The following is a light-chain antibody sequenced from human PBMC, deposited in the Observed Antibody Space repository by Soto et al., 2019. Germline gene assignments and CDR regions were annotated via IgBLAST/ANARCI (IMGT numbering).Light chain of an antibody. J-gene: IGLJ1*01. V-gene: IGLV4-60*03. CDR2: LEGSGSY. CDR3: ETWDRNTG. Sequence: QLVLTQSSSASASLGSSVKLTCTLSSGHSSYIIAWHQQQPGKAPRYLMKLEGSGSYNKGSGVPDRFSGSSSGADRYLTIANLQAEDEADYYCETWDRNTGFGTGTK. CDR1: SGHSSYI.